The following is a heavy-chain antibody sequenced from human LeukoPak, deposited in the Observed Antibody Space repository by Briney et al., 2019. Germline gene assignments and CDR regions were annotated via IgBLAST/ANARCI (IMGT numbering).Heavy chain of an antibody. J-gene: IGHJ3*02. CDR3: RKEGGPDYGDYGWDTFDT. Sequence: GGSLRLSCAASGFTFSDSSMNWVRQAPGKGLEWVSYVSSSSSTIYYADSVKGRFTISRDNAKNSLYLQMNSLRAEDTAVYYCRKEGGPDYGDYGWDTFDTWGQGTMVTVSS. CDR1: GFTFSDSS. D-gene: IGHD4-17*01. CDR2: VSSSSSTI. V-gene: IGHV3-48*01.